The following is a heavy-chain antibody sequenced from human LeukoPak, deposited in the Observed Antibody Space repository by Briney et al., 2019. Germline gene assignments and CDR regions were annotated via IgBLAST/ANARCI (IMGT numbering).Heavy chain of an antibody. CDR3: AKGDGYSYGYFVN. Sequence: PGGSLRLSCAASGFTFSSYGMHWVRQAPGKGLEWVAVISYDGSNKYCADSVEGRFTISRDNSKNTLYLQMNSLRAEDTAVYYCAKGDGYSYGYFVNWGQGTLVTVSS. CDR1: GFTFSSYG. CDR2: ISYDGSNK. D-gene: IGHD5-18*01. V-gene: IGHV3-30*18. J-gene: IGHJ4*02.